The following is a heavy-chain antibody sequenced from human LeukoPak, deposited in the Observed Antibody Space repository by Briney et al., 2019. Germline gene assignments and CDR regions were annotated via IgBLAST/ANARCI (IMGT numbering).Heavy chain of an antibody. CDR1: GFTFSSYG. J-gene: IGHJ4*02. Sequence: GRSLRLSCAASGFTFSSYGMHWVSQAPGKGLEWVAVISYDGSNKYYADSVKGRFTISRDNSKNTLYLQMNSLRAEDTAVYYCVKDPRIAEAGTFPGYFDYWGQGTLVTVSS. CDR2: ISYDGSNK. CDR3: VKDPRIAEAGTFPGYFDY. D-gene: IGHD6-13*01. V-gene: IGHV3-30*18.